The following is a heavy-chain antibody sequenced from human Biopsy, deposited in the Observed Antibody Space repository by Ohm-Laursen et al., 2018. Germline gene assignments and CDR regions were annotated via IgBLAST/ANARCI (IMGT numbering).Heavy chain of an antibody. CDR3: AGIVLGPTNDAFDI. D-gene: IGHD1-26*01. J-gene: IGHJ3*02. CDR1: GDSIRNYY. V-gene: IGHV4-4*07. Sequence: TLSLTCTVSGDSIRNYYWSWIRQAAGKGLEWIGRIYPGGGTIYNPSLKSRVTMSVDTSKNHFSLNLNSVTAADTAAYYCAGIVLGPTNDAFDIWGQGTMVTVSS. CDR2: IYPGGGT.